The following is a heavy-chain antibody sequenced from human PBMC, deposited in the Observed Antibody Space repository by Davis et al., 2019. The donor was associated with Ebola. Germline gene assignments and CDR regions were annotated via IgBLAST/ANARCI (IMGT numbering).Heavy chain of an antibody. Sequence: MPSETLSLTCTVSGGSISSGGYYWSWIRQHPGKGLEWIGYIYYSGSTDYNPSLKSRVTLSVDTSKNQFSLKLSSVTAADTAVYYCARLDHYASVANWGQGTLVTVSS. CDR2: IYYSGST. J-gene: IGHJ4*02. D-gene: IGHD2-2*01. V-gene: IGHV4-31*03. CDR3: ARLDHYASVAN. CDR1: GGSISSGGYY.